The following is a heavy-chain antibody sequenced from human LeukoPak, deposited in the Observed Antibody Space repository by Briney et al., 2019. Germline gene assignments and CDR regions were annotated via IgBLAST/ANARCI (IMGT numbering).Heavy chain of an antibody. CDR2: IYYSGST. D-gene: IGHD2-21*02. V-gene: IGHV4-59*01. Sequence: PETVSLTCTDSGGSISSYYWSWIRQPPGKGLEWIGYIYYSGSTNYNPSLKSRVTISVDTSKNQFSLKLSSVTAADTAVYYCARAYCGGDCYGRIGYFDLWGRGTLVTVSS. CDR3: ARAYCGGDCYGRIGYFDL. J-gene: IGHJ2*01. CDR1: GGSISSYY.